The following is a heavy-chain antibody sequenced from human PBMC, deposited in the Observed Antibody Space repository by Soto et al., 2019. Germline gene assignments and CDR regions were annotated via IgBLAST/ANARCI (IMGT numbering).Heavy chain of an antibody. V-gene: IGHV1-69*13. CDR2: IIPILGTA. Sequence: GASVKVSCKSSGGTFSSYAISWVRQAPGQGLEWMGGIIPILGTATYAQKFQGRVTITADESTSTAYMELSSLRSEDTAVYYCAREGAQATPSDYWGQGTLVTVSS. CDR1: GGTFSSYA. J-gene: IGHJ4*02. D-gene: IGHD5-12*01. CDR3: AREGAQATPSDY.